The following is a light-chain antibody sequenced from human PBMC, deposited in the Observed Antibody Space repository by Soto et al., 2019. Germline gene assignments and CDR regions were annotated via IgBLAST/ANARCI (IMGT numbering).Light chain of an antibody. CDR1: QSVSTN. CDR2: GAS. J-gene: IGKJ4*01. CDR3: HQYSNWPVS. V-gene: IGKV3-15*01. Sequence: EIVMTQSPATLSVSPGERATLSCRASQSVSTNLAWYQQKPGQAPRLLIYGASTRATVVPARFSGSGSGTEFTPTASRLKSEDFAVYFCHQYSNWPVSFGGGNKVESK.